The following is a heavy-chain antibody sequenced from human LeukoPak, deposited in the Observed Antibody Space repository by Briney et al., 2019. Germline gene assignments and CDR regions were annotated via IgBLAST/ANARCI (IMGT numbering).Heavy chain of an antibody. CDR2: ISGSGSST. Sequence: GGSLRLSCAASGFTFSSYAMSWVRQAPGKGLEWVSGISGSGSSTYYVDSVKGRFTISRDNSKNTLYMQMTSLRAEDTAVYYCARDRVSSPIILTSADCWGQGTLVTVSS. D-gene: IGHD2/OR15-2a*01. J-gene: IGHJ4*02. CDR1: GFTFSSYA. V-gene: IGHV3-23*01. CDR3: ARDRVSSPIILTSADC.